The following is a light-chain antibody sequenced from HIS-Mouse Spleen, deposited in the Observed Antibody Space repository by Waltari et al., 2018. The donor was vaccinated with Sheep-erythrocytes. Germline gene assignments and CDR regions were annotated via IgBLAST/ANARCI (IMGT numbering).Light chain of an antibody. J-gene: IGKJ4*01. Sequence: DIVMTQSPDSLAVSLGERATINCKSSQRVLYSSNNKNYLAWYQQKPGPPPKLLIYWASNRESGVPDRFSGSGSGTDVTLTISSLQAEDVAVYYCQQYYSTLLTFGGGTKVEIK. V-gene: IGKV4-1*01. CDR3: QQYYSTLLT. CDR2: WAS. CDR1: QRVLYSSNNKNY.